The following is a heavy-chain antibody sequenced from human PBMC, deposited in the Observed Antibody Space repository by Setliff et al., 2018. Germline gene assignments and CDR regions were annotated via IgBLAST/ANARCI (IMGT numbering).Heavy chain of an antibody. Sequence: SETLSLTCAVYGGSFSGYYWSWIRQPPGKGLEWIGEINHSGSTNYNPSLKSRVTMSVDTSKNHFSLKLSSVTAADTAVYYCARGLGSEDTAMGRVWGNGTTVTVSS. CDR2: INHSGST. CDR1: GGSFSGYY. CDR3: ARGLGSEDTAMGRV. D-gene: IGHD5-18*01. V-gene: IGHV4-34*01. J-gene: IGHJ6*04.